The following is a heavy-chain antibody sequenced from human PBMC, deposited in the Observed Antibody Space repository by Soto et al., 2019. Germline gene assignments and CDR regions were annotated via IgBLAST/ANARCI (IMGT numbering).Heavy chain of an antibody. Sequence: SETLSLTCTVSGGSVSSGSFYWSWIRRPPGKGLEWIGYFYDSGSTNYNPSLRSRVTMSVDTSKNQFSLKLSSVTAADTAVYYCTASAPPATNYYYAMDVWGQGTTVTVSS. CDR2: FYDSGST. V-gene: IGHV4-61*01. D-gene: IGHD5-12*01. CDR1: GGSVSSGSFY. J-gene: IGHJ6*02. CDR3: TASAPPATNYYYAMDV.